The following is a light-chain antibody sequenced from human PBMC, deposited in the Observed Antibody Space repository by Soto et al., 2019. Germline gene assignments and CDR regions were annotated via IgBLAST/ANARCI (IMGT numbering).Light chain of an antibody. CDR1: QSISSK. Sequence: DIVMTQSPATLSVSPGERATLSCRASQSISSKLAWYQQKPGQAPRLLIFGASTRATDIPARFSGSGSGTEFTLTISSLQSEDFAVYFCQQYNNWPPGETFGQGTKVEIK. CDR2: GAS. V-gene: IGKV3-15*01. CDR3: QQYNNWPPGET. J-gene: IGKJ1*01.